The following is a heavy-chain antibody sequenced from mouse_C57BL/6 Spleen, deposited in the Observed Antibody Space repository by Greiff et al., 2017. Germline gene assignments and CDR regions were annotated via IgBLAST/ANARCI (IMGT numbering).Heavy chain of an antibody. CDR2: IDPSDSYT. Sequence: VQLQQPGAELVKPGASVKLSCKASGYTFTSYWMQWVKQRHGQGLEWIGEIDPSDSYTNYNQKFKGKATLTVDTSSSTAYMQLSSLTSEDSAVYYCARFYYAMDYWGQGTSVTVSS. V-gene: IGHV1-50*01. J-gene: IGHJ4*01. CDR3: ARFYYAMDY. CDR1: GYTFTSYW.